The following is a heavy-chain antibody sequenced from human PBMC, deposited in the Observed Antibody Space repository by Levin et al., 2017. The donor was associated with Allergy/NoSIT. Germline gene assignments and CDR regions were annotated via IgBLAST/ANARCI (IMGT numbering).Heavy chain of an antibody. CDR2: IIPIFGTA. V-gene: IGHV1-69*06. Sequence: SVKVSCKASGGTFSSYAISWVRQAPGQGLEWMGGIIPIFGTANYAQKFQGRVTITADKSTSTAYMELSSLRSEDTAVYYCARGSRYCSSTSCPIYYHHGMDVWGQGTTVTVSS. D-gene: IGHD2-2*01. J-gene: IGHJ6*02. CDR1: GGTFSSYA. CDR3: ARGSRYCSSTSCPIYYHHGMDV.